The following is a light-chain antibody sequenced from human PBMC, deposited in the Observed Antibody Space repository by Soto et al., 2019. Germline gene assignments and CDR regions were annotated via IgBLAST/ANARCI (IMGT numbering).Light chain of an antibody. J-gene: IGKJ1*01. V-gene: IGKV1-5*03. CDR2: KAS. CDR1: QSVNAW. CDR3: QQYKTYWK. Sequence: DIQMTQSPSTLSASVGDRVTITCRASQSVNAWVAWYQQKSGKAPNLLIYKASILENGVPSRFSGSRSGTEFTLTISSLQPDDSATYYCQQYKTYWKFGQGTKVDIK.